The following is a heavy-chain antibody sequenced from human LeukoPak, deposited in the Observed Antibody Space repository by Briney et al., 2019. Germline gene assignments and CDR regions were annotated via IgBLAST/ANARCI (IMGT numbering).Heavy chain of an antibody. V-gene: IGHV4-39*07. CDR2: IYYSGST. Sequence: SETLSLTCTVSGGSISSSSYYWGWIRQPPGKGLEWIGSIYYSGSTYYNPSLKSRVTISVDTSKNQFSLKLSSVTAADTAVYYCARGPLHLASLDYWGQGTLVTVSS. J-gene: IGHJ4*02. CDR1: GGSISSSSYY. CDR3: ARGPLHLASLDY.